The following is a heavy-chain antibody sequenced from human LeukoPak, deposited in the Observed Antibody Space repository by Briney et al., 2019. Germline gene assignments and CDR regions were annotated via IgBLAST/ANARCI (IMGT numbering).Heavy chain of an antibody. D-gene: IGHD5-18*01. V-gene: IGHV2-5*02. Sequence: SGPALVKPTQTLTLTCSLSGFSVSTSGVGVGWIRQPPGKALEWLALILWDDDKRYSPSLKSRLTISKDTFKNQVVLTLTNMDSVDTATYYCAHSQVFSYGSFHDAYDIWGLGMLVTVSS. CDR3: AHSQVFSYGSFHDAYDI. J-gene: IGHJ3*02. CDR1: GFSVSTSGVG. CDR2: ILWDDDK.